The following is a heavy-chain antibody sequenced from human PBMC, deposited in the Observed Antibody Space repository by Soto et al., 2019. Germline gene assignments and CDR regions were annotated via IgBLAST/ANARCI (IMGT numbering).Heavy chain of an antibody. CDR3: ARGTTLYDFWSGSTFDY. J-gene: IGHJ4*02. CDR2: ISSSSSYI. V-gene: IGHV3-21*01. Sequence: EVQLVESGGGLVKPGGSLRLSCAASGFTFSSYSMNWVRQAPGKGLEWVSSISSSSSYIYYADSVKGRFTISRDNAKKSLYLQMNSLRAEDTAVYYCARGTTLYDFWSGSTFDYWGQGPLVTVSS. CDR1: GFTFSSYS. D-gene: IGHD3-3*01.